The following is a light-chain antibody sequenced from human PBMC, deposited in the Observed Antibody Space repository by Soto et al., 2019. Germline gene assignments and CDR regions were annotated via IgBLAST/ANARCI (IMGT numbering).Light chain of an antibody. CDR3: AAWDDSLNGVV. Sequence: SVLTQPPSASGTPGQRVTISCSGSNSNIGSNTVNWYQQLPGTAPKLLIYSNNQRPSGVPDRFSGSKSGTSASLAISGLQSEDEADYYCAAWDDSLNGVVFGGGTKVTVL. CDR2: SNN. V-gene: IGLV1-44*01. J-gene: IGLJ2*01. CDR1: NSNIGSNT.